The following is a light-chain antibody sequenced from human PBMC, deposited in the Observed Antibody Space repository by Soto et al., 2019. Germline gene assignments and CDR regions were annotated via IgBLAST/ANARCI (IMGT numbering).Light chain of an antibody. CDR3: QQYNNYPRT. Sequence: DIQMTQPPSTLSASVGDRVTITCRASQTINNWLAWYQQKPGKAPKLLIYKASTLESGVPSRFSGSGSGTEFTLTISSLQPDDFATYYCQQYNNYPRTFGQGTKVDIK. CDR1: QTINNW. V-gene: IGKV1-5*03. CDR2: KAS. J-gene: IGKJ1*01.